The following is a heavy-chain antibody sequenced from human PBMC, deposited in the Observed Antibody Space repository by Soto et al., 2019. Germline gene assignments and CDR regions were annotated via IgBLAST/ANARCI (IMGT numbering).Heavy chain of an antibody. D-gene: IGHD1-20*01. CDR3: ARGRVRGYNWFDP. V-gene: IGHV1-8*01. Sequence: ASVKVSCKASGYSFTIYDINWVRQAPGQGLEWMGWMNPSTGDTAYAQKFQGRVTLTRDSSTGTAYMELSSLRSEDTAVYYCARGRVRGYNWFDPWGQGTLVTVSS. CDR1: GYSFTIYD. CDR2: MNPSTGDT. J-gene: IGHJ5*02.